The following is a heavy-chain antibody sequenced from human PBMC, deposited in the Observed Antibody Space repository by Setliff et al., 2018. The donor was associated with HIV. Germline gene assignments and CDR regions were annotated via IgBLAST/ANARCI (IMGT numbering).Heavy chain of an antibody. V-gene: IGHV4-39*02. CDR1: GGSIGNSNYF. CDR3: ARSFSGRYFWSGYYTGPDPKGENAFDI. J-gene: IGHJ3*02. CDR2: IYSSGST. D-gene: IGHD3-3*01. Sequence: PSETLSLTCTVSGGSIGNSNYFWGWIRQPPGKGLEWIGRIYSSGSTYYQPSLQGRVSMSIDSSKNHFSLSLRYVTAADTAVYYCARSFSGRYFWSGYYTGPDPKGENAFDIWGQGTMVTVSS.